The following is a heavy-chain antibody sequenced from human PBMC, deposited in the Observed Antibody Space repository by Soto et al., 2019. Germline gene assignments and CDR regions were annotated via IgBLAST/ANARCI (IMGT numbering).Heavy chain of an antibody. CDR2: IYYSGST. D-gene: IGHD3-3*01. J-gene: IGHJ4*02. V-gene: IGHV4-31*03. CDR3: SAEVGFGPLFDY. Sequence: SETLSLTCTVSGGSISSGGYYWSWIRQHPGKGLEWIGYIYYSGSTYYNPSLKSRDTISVDTSKNKFTLKLSYVTTADTAMYYCSAEVGFGPLFDYWGQGTLVTVSS. CDR1: GGSISSGGYY.